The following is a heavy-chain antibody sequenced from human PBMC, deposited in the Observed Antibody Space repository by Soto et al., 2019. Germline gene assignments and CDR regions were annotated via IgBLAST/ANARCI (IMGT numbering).Heavy chain of an antibody. CDR3: ARDSHPLYSSSWPMDY. D-gene: IGHD6-13*01. CDR2: IIPILGIA. CDR1: GGTFSSYT. Sequence: QVQLVQSGAEVKKPGSSVKVSCKASGGTFSSYTISWVRQAPGQGLEWMGRIIPILGIANYAQKFQGRVKITADKSTRTAYMELSSLRSEDTAVYYCARDSHPLYSSSWPMDYWGQGTLVTVSS. J-gene: IGHJ4*02. V-gene: IGHV1-69*08.